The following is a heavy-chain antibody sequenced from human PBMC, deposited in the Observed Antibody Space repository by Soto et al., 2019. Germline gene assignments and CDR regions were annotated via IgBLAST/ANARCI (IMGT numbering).Heavy chain of an antibody. CDR3: AKDADAYYFDY. V-gene: IGHV3-30*18. J-gene: IGHJ4*02. CDR2: ISYDGSNK. Sequence: QVQLVGSGGGVVQPGRSLRLSCAASGFTFSSYGMHWVRQAPGKGLEWVAVISYDGSNKYYADSVKGRFTISRDNSKNTLYLQMNSLRAEDTAVYYCAKDADAYYFDYWGQGTLVTVSS. CDR1: GFTFSSYG.